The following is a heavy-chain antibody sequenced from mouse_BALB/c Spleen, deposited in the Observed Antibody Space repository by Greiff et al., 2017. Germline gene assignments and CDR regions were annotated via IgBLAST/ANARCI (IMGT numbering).Heavy chain of an antibody. CDR2: ISSGSSTI. CDR3: ARNDRYEDYYFDY. V-gene: IGHV5-17*02. Sequence: EVHLVESGGGLVQPGGSRKLSCAASGFTFSSFGMHWVRQAPEKGLEWVAYISSGSSTIYYADTVKGRFTISRDNPKNTLFLQMTSLRSENTAMYYCARNDRYEDYYFDYWGQGTTLTVSS. J-gene: IGHJ2*01. CDR1: GFTFSSFG. D-gene: IGHD2-14*01.